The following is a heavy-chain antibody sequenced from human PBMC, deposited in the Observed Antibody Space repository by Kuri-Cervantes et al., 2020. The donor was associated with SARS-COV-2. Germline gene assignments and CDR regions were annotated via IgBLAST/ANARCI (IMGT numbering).Heavy chain of an antibody. D-gene: IGHD6-13*01. CDR2: ISNSGGST. CDR3: AKSMSIAAPASDY. Sequence: GESLKISCAASGFTFSSYAMGWVRQAPGKGLEWVSTISNSGGSTYYADSVEGRFTISRDNSKNTLYLQMNSLRADDTAVYYCAKSMSIAAPASDYWGQGTLVTVSS. V-gene: IGHV3-23*01. J-gene: IGHJ4*02. CDR1: GFTFSSYA.